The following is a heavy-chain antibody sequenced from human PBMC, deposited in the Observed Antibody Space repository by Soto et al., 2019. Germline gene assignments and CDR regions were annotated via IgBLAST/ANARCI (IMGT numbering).Heavy chain of an antibody. CDR1: GFTFSSYA. CDR3: AKGLPYGDYGGGCFDY. J-gene: IGHJ4*02. V-gene: IGHV3-23*01. Sequence: EVQLLESGGGLVQPGGSLRLSCAASGFTFSSYAMSWVRQAPGKGLEWVSAISGSGGSTYYADSVKGRFTISRVNSKNTLYLQMNSLRAEDTAVYYCAKGLPYGDYGGGCFDYWGQGTLVTVSS. CDR2: ISGSGGST. D-gene: IGHD4-17*01.